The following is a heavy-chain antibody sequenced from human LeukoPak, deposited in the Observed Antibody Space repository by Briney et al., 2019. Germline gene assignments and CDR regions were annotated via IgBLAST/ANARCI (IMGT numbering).Heavy chain of an antibody. V-gene: IGHV4-39*07. CDR2: IYYSGST. Sequence: HPSETLSLTCTVSGGSISSSSYYWGWIRQPPGKGLEWIGSIYYSGSTYYNPSLKSRVTISVDTSKNQFSLKLSSVTAADTAVYYCASSHMGASHLDYWGQGTLVTVSS. J-gene: IGHJ4*02. D-gene: IGHD1-26*01. CDR3: ASSHMGASHLDY. CDR1: GGSISSSSYY.